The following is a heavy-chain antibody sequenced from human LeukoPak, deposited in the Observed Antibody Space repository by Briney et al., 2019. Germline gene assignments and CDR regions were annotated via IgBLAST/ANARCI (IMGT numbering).Heavy chain of an antibody. CDR1: GYTFTSYG. V-gene: IGHV1-18*04. J-gene: IGHJ4*02. CDR3: ASGGGYDYVWGSYRYTPLGY. D-gene: IGHD3-16*02. CDR2: ISAYNGNT. Sequence: ASVKVSCKASGYTFTSYGISWVRQAPGQGLEWMGWISAYNGNTNYAQKLQGRVTMTTDTSTSTAYMELRSLRSDDTAVYYCASGGGYDYVWGSYRYTPLGYWGQGTLVTVSS.